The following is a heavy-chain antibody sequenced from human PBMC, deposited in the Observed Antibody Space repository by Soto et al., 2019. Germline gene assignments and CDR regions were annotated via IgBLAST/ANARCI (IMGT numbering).Heavy chain of an antibody. CDR1: GFSFSVNGVA. CDR3: AHKRDVSRGFKY. CDR2: IYWDDDQ. J-gene: IGHJ4*02. Sequence: QITLKESGHTLVKPTQTLTLTCTFSGFSFSVNGVAVGWIRQPPGQALEWLALIYWDDDQRYNPSLKDRLTFTKDTSRNQVVLTMTNMYPVDTATYYCAHKRDVSRGFKYWGQGTLVTVSS. D-gene: IGHD3-10*01. V-gene: IGHV2-5*02.